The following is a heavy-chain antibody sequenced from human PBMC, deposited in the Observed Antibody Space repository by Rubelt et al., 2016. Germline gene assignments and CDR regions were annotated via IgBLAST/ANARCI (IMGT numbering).Heavy chain of an antibody. J-gene: IGHJ5*02. CDR1: GYTFTTYG. CDR3: ARGYCSSANCLFNWFDP. D-gene: IGHD2-2*01. CDR2: IRNYNGNT. V-gene: IGHV1-18*01. Sequence: QVQLVQSGAEVKKPGASVKVSCKASGYTFTTYGISWVRQAPGQGLEWMGWIRNYNGNTNYAQKRQGRVTMTTDTSTGTAYMGRRGLRSDDTAMYFCARGYCSSANCLFNWFDPWGQGTLVTVSS.